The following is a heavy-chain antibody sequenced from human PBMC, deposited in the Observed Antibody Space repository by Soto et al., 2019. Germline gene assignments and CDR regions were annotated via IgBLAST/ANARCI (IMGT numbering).Heavy chain of an antibody. D-gene: IGHD3-10*01. Sequence: PGGSLRLSCAASGFTFSSYAMSWVRQAPGKGLEWVSAISGSGGSTYYADSVKGRFTISRDNSKNTLYLQMNSLRAEDTAVYYCAKATGLMVRGLMIGVYYYYMDVSGKATTVTVSS. CDR2: ISGSGGST. V-gene: IGHV3-23*01. CDR3: AKATGLMVRGLMIGVYYYYMDV. J-gene: IGHJ6*03. CDR1: GFTFSSYA.